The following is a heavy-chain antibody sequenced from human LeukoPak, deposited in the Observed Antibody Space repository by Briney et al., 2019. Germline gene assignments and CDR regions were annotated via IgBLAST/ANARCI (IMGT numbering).Heavy chain of an antibody. CDR3: ASYPYSGSYFFDY. V-gene: IGHV3-21*01. D-gene: IGHD1-26*01. CDR2: ISSSSSYI. Sequence: PGGSLRLSCAAFGFTFSIYSMNWVRQAPGKGLEWVSSISSSSSYIYYADSVKGRFTISRDNAKNSLYLQMNSLRAEDTAVYYCASYPYSGSYFFDYWGQGTLVTVSS. CDR1: GFTFSIYS. J-gene: IGHJ4*02.